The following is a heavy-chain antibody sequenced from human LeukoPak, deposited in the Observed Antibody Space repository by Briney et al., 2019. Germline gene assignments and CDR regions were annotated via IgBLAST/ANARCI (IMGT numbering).Heavy chain of an antibody. Sequence: SETLSLTCTVSGGSISSYYWSWIRQPAGQGLEWIGRIYTSGSTNYNPSLKSRVTMSVDTSKNQFSLKLSSVTAADTAVYYCARSSDSLYYYYGMDVWGQGTTVTVSS. J-gene: IGHJ6*02. V-gene: IGHV4-4*07. CDR1: GGSISSYY. CDR3: ARSSDSLYYYYGMDV. CDR2: IYTSGST. D-gene: IGHD3-10*01.